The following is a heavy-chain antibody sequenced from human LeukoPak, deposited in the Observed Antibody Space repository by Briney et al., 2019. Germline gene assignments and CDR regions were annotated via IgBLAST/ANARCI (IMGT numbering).Heavy chain of an antibody. J-gene: IGHJ5*02. CDR2: INAGNGNT. V-gene: IGHV1-3*01. CDR3: ARDRWATFFNWFDP. CDR1: GYTFTSYA. D-gene: IGHD3-16*01. Sequence: ASVKVSCKASGYTFTSYAMHWVRQAPGQRLEWMGWINAGNGNTKYSQKFQGRVTITRDTSASTAYMELSSLRSEDTAVYYCARDRWATFFNWFDPWGQGTLVTVSS.